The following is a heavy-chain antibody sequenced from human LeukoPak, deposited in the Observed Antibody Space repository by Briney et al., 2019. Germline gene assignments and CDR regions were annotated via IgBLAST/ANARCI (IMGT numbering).Heavy chain of an antibody. J-gene: IGHJ4*02. CDR1: GFTFSSYA. CDR3: AAPETWGDYFDY. Sequence: GGSLRLSCAASGFTFSSYAMSWVRQAPGKGLGWVSAVSGTGGSTYYADSVKGRFTISRDNAKNSLYLQMNSLRAEDTAVYYCAAPETWGDYFDYWGQGTLVTVSS. V-gene: IGHV3-23*01. CDR2: VSGTGGST. D-gene: IGHD3-16*01.